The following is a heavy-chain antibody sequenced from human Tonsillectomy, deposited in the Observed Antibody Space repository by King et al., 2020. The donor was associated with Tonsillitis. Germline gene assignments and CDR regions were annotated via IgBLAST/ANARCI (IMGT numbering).Heavy chain of an antibody. CDR1: RYSISSGYY. V-gene: IGHV4-38-2*02. D-gene: IGHD1-26*01. CDR3: AGENLKWDLLRSNWFDP. Sequence: QLQESGPGLVKPSETLSLTCTVSRYSISSGYYWGWIRQPPGKGMEWIASIYHNGTTNYNPSLKSRVPMSVDDSKNQFSLKLTSVTAADTGSDHCAGENLKWDLLRSNWFDPWGQGTQVTVSS. J-gene: IGHJ5*02. CDR2: IYHNGTT.